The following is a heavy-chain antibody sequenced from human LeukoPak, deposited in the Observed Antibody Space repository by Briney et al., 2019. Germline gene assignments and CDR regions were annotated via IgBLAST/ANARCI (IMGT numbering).Heavy chain of an antibody. V-gene: IGHV3-30-3*02. CDR3: AKYASGGWLPFDY. Sequence: GRSLRLSCAASGFTFSSYAMHWVRQAPGRGLEWVAVISYDGSNKYYADSVKGRFTISRDNSKNTLYLQMNSLRAEDTAVYYCAKYASGGWLPFDYWGQGTLVTVSS. CDR1: GFTFSSYA. J-gene: IGHJ4*02. D-gene: IGHD6-19*01. CDR2: ISYDGSNK.